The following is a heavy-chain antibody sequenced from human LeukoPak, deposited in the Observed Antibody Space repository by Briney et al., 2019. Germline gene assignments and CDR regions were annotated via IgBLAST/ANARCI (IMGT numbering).Heavy chain of an antibody. CDR1: GFTFSDYY. CDR3: ARCVLVYGSGSWNAFDI. V-gene: IGHV3-11*01. Sequence: PGGSLRLSCAASGFTFSDYYMSWIRQAPGKGLEWVSYISSSGTNMYNADSVKGRLTVSRDNAKNSLYLQMNSLRAEDTAVYYCARCVLVYGSGSWNAFDIWGQGTMVTVSS. D-gene: IGHD3-10*01. J-gene: IGHJ3*02. CDR2: ISSSGTNM.